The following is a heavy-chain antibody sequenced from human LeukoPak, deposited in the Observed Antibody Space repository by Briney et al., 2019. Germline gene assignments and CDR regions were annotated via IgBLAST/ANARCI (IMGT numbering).Heavy chain of an antibody. CDR3: AREDYDILTMAGYYGMDV. CDR1: GYTFTSYG. J-gene: IGHJ6*02. D-gene: IGHD3-9*01. Sequence: ASVKVSCKASGYTFTSYGISWVRQAPGQGLEWMGWISAYNGNTNYAQKRQGRVTMTTDTSTSTAYMELRSLRSDDTAVYYCAREDYDILTMAGYYGMDVWGQGTLVTVSS. CDR2: ISAYNGNT. V-gene: IGHV1-18*01.